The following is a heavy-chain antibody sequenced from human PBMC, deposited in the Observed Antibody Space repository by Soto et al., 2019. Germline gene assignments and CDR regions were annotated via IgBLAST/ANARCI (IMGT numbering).Heavy chain of an antibody. CDR2: IYYSGST. Sequence: SETLSLTCTVSGGSISSSSYYWGWIRQPPGKGLEWIGSIYYSGSTYYNPSLKSRVTISVDTSKNQFSLKLSSVTAADTAVYYCASQGLRYYYYGMDVWGQGTTVTVSS. V-gene: IGHV4-39*01. CDR3: ASQGLRYYYYGMDV. D-gene: IGHD4-17*01. J-gene: IGHJ6*02. CDR1: GGSISSSSYY.